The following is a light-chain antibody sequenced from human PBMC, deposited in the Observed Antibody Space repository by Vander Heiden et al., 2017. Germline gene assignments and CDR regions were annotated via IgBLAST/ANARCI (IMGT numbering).Light chain of an antibody. J-gene: IGLJ2*01. V-gene: IGLV1-47*01. CDR3: AAWDDSLRAVV. CDR2: RSD. Sequence: SVLTQSPSASGTPGQRVTVSCSGGTSNIGRNHVYWYQQVPGTAPKLLIFRSDQRPSGVPARFSGSRSGTSASLVISGLRSEDEADYYCAAWDDSLRAVVLGGGTKLTVL. CDR1: TSNIGRNH.